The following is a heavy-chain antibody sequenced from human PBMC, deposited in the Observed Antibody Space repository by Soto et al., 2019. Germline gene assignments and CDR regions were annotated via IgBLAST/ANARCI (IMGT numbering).Heavy chain of an antibody. Sequence: GGSLRLSCAASGFTFSIYAMSWVRQAPGKGLEWVSAISGSGGSTHYADSVKGRFTISRVNSKNMQYLQMNSLRAEDTAVYYCAKDCGDFWSGLTWNRNYYYGMDVWGQGTTVTVSS. V-gene: IGHV3-23*01. J-gene: IGHJ6*02. D-gene: IGHD3-3*01. CDR1: GFTFSIYA. CDR2: ISGSGGST. CDR3: AKDCGDFWSGLTWNRNYYYGMDV.